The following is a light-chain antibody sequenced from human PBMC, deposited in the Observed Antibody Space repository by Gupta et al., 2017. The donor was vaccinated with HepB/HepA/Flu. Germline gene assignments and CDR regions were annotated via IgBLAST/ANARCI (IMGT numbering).Light chain of an antibody. V-gene: IGKV3-11*01. Sequence: EIVLTQSPAALSLSPGERATLSCRASQSVSSSLAWYQQKPGQAPRLLIYDASNRATGIPARFSGSGSGTDFTLTISSLEPDDFAVYYCQQRSSWVTFGQGTRLEIK. J-gene: IGKJ5*01. CDR1: QSVSSS. CDR3: QQRSSWVT. CDR2: DAS.